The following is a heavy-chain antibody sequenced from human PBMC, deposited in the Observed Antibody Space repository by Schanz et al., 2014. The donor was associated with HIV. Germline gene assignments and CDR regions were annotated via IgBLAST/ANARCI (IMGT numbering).Heavy chain of an antibody. Sequence: QVQLVESGGGVVQPGRSLRLSCAGSGFSFDTFGIHWVRQAPGKGLEWLAVISYDGRNKKFANSVKGRFMISRDNSNNTLYLQMNSLRAEDTAVYFCTRGRFLERGGMDVWGQGTAVTVSS. CDR2: ISYDGRNK. V-gene: IGHV3-30*03. CDR3: TRGRFLERGGMDV. D-gene: IGHD3-3*01. J-gene: IGHJ6*02. CDR1: GFSFDTFG.